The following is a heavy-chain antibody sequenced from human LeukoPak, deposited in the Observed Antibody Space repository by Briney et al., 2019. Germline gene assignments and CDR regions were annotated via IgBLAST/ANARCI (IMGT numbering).Heavy chain of an antibody. CDR1: GYSFTSYW. CDR2: VNPGDSAT. V-gene: IGHV5-51*01. Sequence: GESLKISCKGSGYSFTSYWIAWVRQMPGKGLQWMGIVNPGDSATTYGPSFQGQVTISVDKSISTAYLQWSSLQASDTAMYYCATVPRIPAVGNTEYVQYWGQGTLVTVSS. D-gene: IGHD6-13*01. J-gene: IGHJ1*01. CDR3: ATVPRIPAVGNTEYVQY.